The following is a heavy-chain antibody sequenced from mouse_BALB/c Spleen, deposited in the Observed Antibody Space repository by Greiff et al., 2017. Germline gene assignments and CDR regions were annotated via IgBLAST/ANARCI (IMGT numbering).Heavy chain of an antibody. V-gene: IGHV5-6-4*01. CDR3: TRVLDSSGYVTYAMDY. D-gene: IGHD3-2*01. CDR2: ISSGGSYT. J-gene: IGHJ4*01. CDR1: GFTFSSYT. Sequence: EVHLVESGGGLVKPGGSLKLSCAASGFTFSSYTMSWVRQTPEKRLEWVATISSGGSYTYYPDSVKGRFTISRDNAKNTLYLQMSSLKSEDTAMYYCTRVLDSSGYVTYAMDYWGQGTSVTVSS.